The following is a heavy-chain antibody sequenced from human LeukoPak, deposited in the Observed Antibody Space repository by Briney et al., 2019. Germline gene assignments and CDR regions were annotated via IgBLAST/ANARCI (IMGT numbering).Heavy chain of an antibody. V-gene: IGHV1-69*06. D-gene: IGHD6-13*01. CDR3: ASTVRTPISSSWYNYHYYYYMDV. J-gene: IGHJ6*03. Sequence: GSSVKVSCKASGGTFSSYAISWVRQAPGQGLEWMGGIIPMFGTTNYAQKFQGRVMITADKSTSTAYMELSSLSSEDTAVYYCASTVRTPISSSWYNYHYYYYMDVWGKGTTVTVSS. CDR1: GGTFSSYA. CDR2: IIPMFGTT.